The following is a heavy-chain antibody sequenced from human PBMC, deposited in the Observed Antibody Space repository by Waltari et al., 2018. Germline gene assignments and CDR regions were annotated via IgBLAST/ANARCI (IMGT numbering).Heavy chain of an antibody. Sequence: EVQLVQSGAEVKKPGESLKISCKGSGYSFTSYWIGWVRQMPGKGLEWMGIIYPGDSDTRYSPSFQGQVTSSADKSISTAYLQWSSLKASDTAMYYCARPAGAHHYYYGMDVWGQGTTVTVSS. CDR1: GYSFTSYW. CDR2: IYPGDSDT. J-gene: IGHJ6*02. D-gene: IGHD1-26*01. V-gene: IGHV5-51*03. CDR3: ARPAGAHHYYYGMDV.